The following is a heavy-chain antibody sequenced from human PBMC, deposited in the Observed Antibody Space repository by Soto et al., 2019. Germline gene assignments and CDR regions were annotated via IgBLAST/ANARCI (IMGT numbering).Heavy chain of an antibody. J-gene: IGHJ6*02. CDR1: GYTFTGYY. CDR3: ARERFQVISDGMDV. Sequence: ASVKVSCKASGYTFTGYYVHWVREAPGQGLEWMGWINPETGGTSYAQKFRGGVTLSRDTSINTAYLELSSLRFDDAAVYFCARERFQVISDGMDVWGQGTTVTVSS. CDR2: INPETGGT. V-gene: IGHV1-2*02. D-gene: IGHD2-21*01.